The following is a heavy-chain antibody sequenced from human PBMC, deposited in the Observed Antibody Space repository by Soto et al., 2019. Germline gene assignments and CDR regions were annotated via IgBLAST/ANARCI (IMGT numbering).Heavy chain of an antibody. D-gene: IGHD3-3*01. Sequence: SETLSLTCTVSGGSTSSFYWSWIRQPPGKGLEWIGYIYYNGGANYNPSLKSRVTISVDTSKNQLSLSLSSVTAADTAVYYCARESDFWNDGYMRTFDIWGQGTMVTVSS. V-gene: IGHV4-59*01. CDR1: GGSTSSFY. J-gene: IGHJ3*02. CDR3: ARESDFWNDGYMRTFDI. CDR2: IYYNGGA.